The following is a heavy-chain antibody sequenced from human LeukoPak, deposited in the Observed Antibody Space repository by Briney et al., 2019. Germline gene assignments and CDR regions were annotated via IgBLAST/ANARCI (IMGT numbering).Heavy chain of an antibody. CDR2: IWYDGSNI. J-gene: IGHJ4*02. Sequence: GRSLRLSCTASGFTFSSYGMHWVRQPPGKGLEWVAVIWYDGSNIQYADSVKGRSTISRDNSKNTLYLQMNSLRAEDTAVYYCAKVARGMAGFDYWGQGTLVTVSS. CDR1: GFTFSSYG. CDR3: AKVARGMAGFDY. V-gene: IGHV3-33*06. D-gene: IGHD6-19*01.